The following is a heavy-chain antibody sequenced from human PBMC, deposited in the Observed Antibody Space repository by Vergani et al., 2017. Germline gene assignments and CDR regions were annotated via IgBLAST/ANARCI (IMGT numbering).Heavy chain of an antibody. CDR1: GFSVSNNY. CDR2: IFTGGTT. Sequence: EVQLVETGGGLIQPGGSLRLSCVVSGFSVSNNYMSWVRHRPGQGLEWVSFIFTGGTTYYEDSVKGRFTISRDNSKNTVHLQMNSLTAEDTAVYYCAKMCNWDDSYFYCMDVWGKGTTVTISS. CDR3: AKMCNWDDSYFYCMDV. V-gene: IGHV3-53*02. D-gene: IGHD1-1*01. J-gene: IGHJ6*03.